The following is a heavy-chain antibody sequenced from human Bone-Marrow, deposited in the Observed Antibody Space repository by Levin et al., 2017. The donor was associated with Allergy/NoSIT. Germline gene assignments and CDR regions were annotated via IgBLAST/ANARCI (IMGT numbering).Heavy chain of an antibody. D-gene: IGHD6-6*01. V-gene: IGHV1-2*02. CDR1: GYTFSAYD. Sequence: GASVKVSCKASGYTFSAYDMHWVRQAPGKGLEWMGWINLNSGGPSDAQKFQGRGTMTRDTSSRTVYRERSSLRSDDTAVYYCARDHSSFGDGNWIDHWGQGTLVSVSS. CDR3: ARDHSSFGDGNWIDH. J-gene: IGHJ5*02. CDR2: INLNSGGP.